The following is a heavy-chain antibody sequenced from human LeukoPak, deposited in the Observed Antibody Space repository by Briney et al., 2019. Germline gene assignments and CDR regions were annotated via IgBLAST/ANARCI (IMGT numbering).Heavy chain of an antibody. Sequence: GSSVKVSCKASGGTFSSYAISWVRQAPGQGLEWMGRIIPILGIANYAQKFQGRVTITADKSTSTAYMELSSLRSEDTAVYYCARGGYSVLHFGYWGQGTLVTVSS. V-gene: IGHV1-69*04. J-gene: IGHJ4*02. D-gene: IGHD6-13*01. CDR2: IIPILGIA. CDR3: ARGGYSVLHFGY. CDR1: GGTFSSYA.